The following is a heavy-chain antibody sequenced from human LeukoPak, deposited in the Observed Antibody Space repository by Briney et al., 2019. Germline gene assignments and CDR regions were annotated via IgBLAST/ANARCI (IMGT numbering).Heavy chain of an antibody. CDR1: GFTFSSYG. J-gene: IGHJ4*02. D-gene: IGHD3-22*01. CDR3: ATHSGYYPRFDY. V-gene: IGHV3-30*02. Sequence: PGGSLRLSCAASGFTFSSYGIHWVRQAPGKGLEWVAFIRYDGSNKYYADSVKGRFTISRDNSKNTLYLQMNSLRAEDTAVYYCATHSGYYPRFDYWGQGTLVTVSS. CDR2: IRYDGSNK.